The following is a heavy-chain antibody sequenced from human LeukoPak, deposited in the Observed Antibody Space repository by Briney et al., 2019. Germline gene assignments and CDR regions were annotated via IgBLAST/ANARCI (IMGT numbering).Heavy chain of an antibody. Sequence: TLSLTCTVSGGSISSGDCYWTWIRQPPGKGLEWIGYIYHSGSTHYKASLKSRLTISLDTSRNQFSLRLTSVTAADTAVYFCARGLRGIMVRGAITDLNWFDPWGQGTLVAVSS. J-gene: IGHJ5*02. CDR3: ARGLRGIMVRGAITDLNWFDP. CDR1: GGSISSGDCY. D-gene: IGHD3-10*01. V-gene: IGHV4-30-4*01. CDR2: IYHSGST.